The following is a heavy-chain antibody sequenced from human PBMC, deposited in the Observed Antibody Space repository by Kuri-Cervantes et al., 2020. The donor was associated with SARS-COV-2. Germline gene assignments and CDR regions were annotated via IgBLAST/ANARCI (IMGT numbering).Heavy chain of an antibody. CDR1: DYTFTNYG. V-gene: IGHV3-74*01. CDR3: ARGYDSSGYSLDY. D-gene: IGHD3-22*01. J-gene: IGHJ4*02. CDR2: INSDGSST. Sequence: GESLKISCAASDYTFTNYGMHWVRQAPGKGLVWVSRINSDGSSTSYADSVKGRFTISRDNAKNTLYLQMNSLRAEDTAVYYCARGYDSSGYSLDYWGQGTLVTVSS.